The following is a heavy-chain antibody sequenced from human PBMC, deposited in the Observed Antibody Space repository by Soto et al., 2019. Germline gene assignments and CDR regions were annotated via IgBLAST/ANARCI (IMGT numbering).Heavy chain of an antibody. CDR3: ARQRAYTRVPFDY. CDR2: IGTTGDT. V-gene: IGHV3-13*01. CDR1: GFTFSNYD. D-gene: IGHD6-13*01. Sequence: EVQLVESGGGLVQPGGSLRVACGASGFTFSNYDMHWVRQATGKGLEWVSGIGTTGDTYYLDSVKGRFTISREDAKNSLYLQMNSLRAEDTAVYYCARQRAYTRVPFDYWGQGTLVTVSS. J-gene: IGHJ4*02.